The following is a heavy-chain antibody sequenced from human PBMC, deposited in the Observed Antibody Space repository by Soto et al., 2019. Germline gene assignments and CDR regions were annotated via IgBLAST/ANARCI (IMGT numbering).Heavy chain of an antibody. D-gene: IGHD3-22*01. CDR1: GYTFTSYG. CDR2: ISAYNGNT. V-gene: IGHV1-18*01. CDR3: ARDTYYDTSGYYPIFDY. Sequence: GASVKVSCKASGYTFTSYGISWVRQAPGQGLEWMGWISAYNGNTNYAQKLQGRVTVTTDTFTSTAYMELRSLRSDDTAVYYCARDTYYDTSGYYPIFDYWGQGTLVTVSS. J-gene: IGHJ4*02.